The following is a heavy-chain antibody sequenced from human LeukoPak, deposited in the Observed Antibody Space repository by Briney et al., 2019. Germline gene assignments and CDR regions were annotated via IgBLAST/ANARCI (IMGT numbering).Heavy chain of an antibody. CDR3: ARDKSTSTNLFDY. CDR2: IWYDRSNK. D-gene: IGHD2-2*01. CDR1: GFTLSSYG. V-gene: IGHV3-33*01. Sequence: GGSLRLSCAASGFTLSSYGMHWVRQAPGKGLEWVAVIWYDRSNKYYADSVKGRFTISRDNSKNTLYLQMNSLRAEDTAVYYCARDKSTSTNLFDYWGQGTLVTVSS. J-gene: IGHJ4*02.